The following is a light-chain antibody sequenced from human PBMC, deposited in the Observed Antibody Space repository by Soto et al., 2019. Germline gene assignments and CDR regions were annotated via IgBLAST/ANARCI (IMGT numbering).Light chain of an antibody. Sequence: DIQMTQSPPSLSASIGDRVTITCRASQGISNFLAWYQQKPGTAPKLLISAASTLESGVSSRFSGSGFGTDFTLTISSFQPGDVATYYCQKYNSAPRTFGQGTKVEI. CDR3: QKYNSAPRT. J-gene: IGKJ1*01. V-gene: IGKV1-27*01. CDR1: QGISNF. CDR2: AAS.